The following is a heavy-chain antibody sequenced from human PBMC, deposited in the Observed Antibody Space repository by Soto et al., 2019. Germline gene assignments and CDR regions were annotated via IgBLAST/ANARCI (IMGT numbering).Heavy chain of an antibody. CDR2: ISYDGSNK. J-gene: IGHJ6*02. D-gene: IGHD3-3*01. CDR3: ARRISTYYDFWSGYPPTGGAMDV. Sequence: ALRLSCAASGFTFSSYAMHWVRQAPGKGLEWVAVISYDGSNKYYADSVKGRFTISRDNSKNTLYLQMNSLRAEDTAVYYCARRISTYYDFWSGYPPTGGAMDVWGQGTTVTVSS. V-gene: IGHV3-30-3*01. CDR1: GFTFSSYA.